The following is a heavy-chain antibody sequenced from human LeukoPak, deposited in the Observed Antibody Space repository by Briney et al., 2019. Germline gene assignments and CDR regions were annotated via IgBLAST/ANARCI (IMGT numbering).Heavy chain of an antibody. CDR2: INPSGGST. J-gene: IGHJ6*03. CDR3: ARATGAKLYYYYMDV. Sequence: ASVKVSCKASGYTYTSYYMHWVRQAPGQGLEWMGIINPSGGSTSYAQKFQGRVTMTRDMSTSTVYMELSSLRSEDTAVYYCARATGAKLYYYYMDVWGKGTTVTVSS. CDR1: GYTYTSYY. V-gene: IGHV1-46*01. D-gene: IGHD1-1*01.